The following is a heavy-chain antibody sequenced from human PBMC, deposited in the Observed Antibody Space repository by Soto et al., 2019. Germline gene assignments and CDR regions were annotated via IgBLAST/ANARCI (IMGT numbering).Heavy chain of an antibody. Sequence: NPSETLSLTGVVSGWSLTGYYWIWDRQTPGKGLEWIGEINDSGTTYYNPSFKSRLTISINTAKRQISLRLTSVTAADTGVYYCQGGDFWGQGTRVTVSS. CDR1: GWSLTGYY. V-gene: IGHV4-34*01. CDR3: QGGDF. CDR2: INDSGTT. J-gene: IGHJ4*02. D-gene: IGHD3-16*01.